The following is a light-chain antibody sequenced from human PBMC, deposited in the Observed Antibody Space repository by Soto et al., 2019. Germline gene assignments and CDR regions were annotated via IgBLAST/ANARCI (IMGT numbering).Light chain of an antibody. V-gene: IGLV1-40*01. Sequence: QAVVTQPPSVSGAPGQRVTISCTGSSSNIGAGYDVHWYQHLPGTAPKLLIYGNINRPSGVPDRFSGSKSGTSASLAITGLQAEDEADYYCQTWGSGIWVFGGGTKVTVL. CDR1: SSNIGAGYD. CDR2: GNI. CDR3: QTWGSGIWV. J-gene: IGLJ3*02.